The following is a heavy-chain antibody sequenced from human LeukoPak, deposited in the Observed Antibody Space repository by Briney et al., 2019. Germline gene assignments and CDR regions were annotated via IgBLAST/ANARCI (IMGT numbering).Heavy chain of an antibody. V-gene: IGHV3-30-3*01. CDR3: ARDGSIAATGAFDY. CDR1: GFTFSSYA. Sequence: GGSLRLSCAASGFTFSSYALQWVRQAPGQGLEWVAVVSSDGSNRFYADSVKGRFTVSRDNSKNTLYLQMNTLRAEDTAVYYCARDGSIAATGAFDYWGQGTLVTVSS. CDR2: VSSDGSNR. J-gene: IGHJ4*02. D-gene: IGHD6-13*01.